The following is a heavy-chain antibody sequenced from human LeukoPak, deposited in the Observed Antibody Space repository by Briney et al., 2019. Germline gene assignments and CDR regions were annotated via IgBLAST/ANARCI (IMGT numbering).Heavy chain of an antibody. CDR3: ARVLDYDSSGDY. CDR2: INPNSGGT. CDR1: GYTFTGYY. V-gene: IGHV1-2*02. Sequence: ASVKVSCMASGYTFTGYYMHWVRQAPGQGLEWMGWINPNSGGTNYAQKFQGRVTMTRDTSISTAYMELSRLRSDDTAVYYCARVLDYDSSGDYWGQGTLVTVSS. D-gene: IGHD3-22*01. J-gene: IGHJ4*02.